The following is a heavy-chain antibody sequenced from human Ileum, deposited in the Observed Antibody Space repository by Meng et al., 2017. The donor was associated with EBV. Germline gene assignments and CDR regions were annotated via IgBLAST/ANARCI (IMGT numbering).Heavy chain of an antibody. D-gene: IGHD3-10*01. CDR2: INHSGST. J-gene: IGHJ4*02. CDR1: GVSFSGSY. V-gene: IGHV4-34*01. CDR3: ARSSPIVRGLDY. Sequence: QLQLQQCGAGLLKPSETLSLTRAVYGVSFSGSYWSWIRQHPGKGLEWIGEINHSGSTNYNPSLKSRVTISLDKSKNEVNLHLNSLTAADTAVYFCARSSPIVRGLDYWGQGTLVTVSS.